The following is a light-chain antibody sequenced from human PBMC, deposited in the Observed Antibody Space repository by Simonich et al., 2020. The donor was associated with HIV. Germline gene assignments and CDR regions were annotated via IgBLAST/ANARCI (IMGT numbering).Light chain of an antibody. V-gene: IGKV2-30*02. CDR3: MQGTLPFT. CDR1: QSLVHSDGNTY. J-gene: IGKJ3*01. CDR2: KGS. Sequence: DVVMTQSPLSLPVPLGQPASISCRSSQSLVHSDGNTYLHWYQQRPGQSPRRLIHKGSNRDSGVPDRFSGSGSGTDFTLKISRVEAEDVGVYYCMQGTLPFTFGPGTKVDIK.